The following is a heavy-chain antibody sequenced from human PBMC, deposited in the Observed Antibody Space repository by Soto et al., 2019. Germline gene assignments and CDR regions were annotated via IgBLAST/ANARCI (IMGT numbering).Heavy chain of an antibody. J-gene: IGHJ4*02. D-gene: IGHD3-16*02. CDR2: IYYSGST. Sequence: ASETLSLTCTVSGGSISSGGYYWSWIRQHPGKGLEWIGYIYYSGSTYYNPSLKSRVTISVDTSKNQFSLKLSSVTAADTAVYYCARVTFGGVIDEWGQGTLVTVS. V-gene: IGHV4-31*03. CDR1: GGSISSGGYY. CDR3: ARVTFGGVIDE.